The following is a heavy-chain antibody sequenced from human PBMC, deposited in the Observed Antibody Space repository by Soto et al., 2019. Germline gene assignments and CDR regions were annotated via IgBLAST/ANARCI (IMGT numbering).Heavy chain of an antibody. J-gene: IGHJ3*01. CDR1: GFTFSYYW. Sequence: EVQLVESGGGLVQPGESLRLSCAASGFTFSYYWMHWVRQAPGKGLVWVSRIHSDGSSTTYADSVKDRFTISRDNXXXXXXXXXXXXXXXXXXXXXXXXXXXXXFDLWGQGTVLTVSS. CDR2: IHSDGSST. V-gene: IGHV3-74*03. CDR3: XXXXXXXFDL.